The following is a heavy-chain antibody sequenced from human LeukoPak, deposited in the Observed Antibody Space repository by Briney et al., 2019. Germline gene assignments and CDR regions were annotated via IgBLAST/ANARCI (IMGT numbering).Heavy chain of an antibody. CDR2: ISYDGSNK. CDR3: ARDQRVGATGPDAFDI. D-gene: IGHD1-26*01. Sequence: PGGSLRLSCAASGFTFSSYAMHWVRQAPGKGLEWVAVISYDGSNKYYADSVKGRFTISRDNSKNTLYLQMSSLRAEDTAVYYCARDQRVGATGPDAFDIWGQGTMVTVSS. V-gene: IGHV3-30*04. J-gene: IGHJ3*02. CDR1: GFTFSSYA.